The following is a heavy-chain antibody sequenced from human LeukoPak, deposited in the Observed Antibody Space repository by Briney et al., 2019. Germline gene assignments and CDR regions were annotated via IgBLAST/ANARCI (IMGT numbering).Heavy chain of an antibody. CDR1: GFTFSSSS. J-gene: IGHJ4*02. V-gene: IGHV3-48*01. CDR2: ISSSSTI. D-gene: IGHD3-22*01. Sequence: GGSLRLSCAASGFTFSSSSMNWVRQAPGKGLEWVSYISSSSTIYYADSVKGRFTISRDNAKNSLYLQMNSLRVEDTAVYYCARDKGISGYSIDYWGQGTLVTVSS. CDR3: ARDKGISGYSIDY.